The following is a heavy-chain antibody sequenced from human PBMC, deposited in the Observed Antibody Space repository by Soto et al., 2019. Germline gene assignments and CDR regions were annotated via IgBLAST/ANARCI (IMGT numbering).Heavy chain of an antibody. CDR1: GFTFSTYG. J-gene: IGHJ3*02. CDR2: IWCDGGNK. Sequence: GGSLRLSCAASGFTFSTYGMHWVRQAPGKGLEWVAVIWCDGGNKYYTDSVKGRFIISRDNSKNTLYLQMNSLRAEDTALYYCARDFYGDAAPTFFEIWGQGTMVTVSS. CDR3: ARDFYGDAAPTFFEI. V-gene: IGHV3-33*01. D-gene: IGHD4-17*01.